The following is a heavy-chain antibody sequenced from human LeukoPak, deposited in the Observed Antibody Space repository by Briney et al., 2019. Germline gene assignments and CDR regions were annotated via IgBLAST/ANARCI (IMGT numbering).Heavy chain of an antibody. CDR1: GFTFRSSG. J-gene: IGHJ4*02. V-gene: IGHV3-30*02. D-gene: IGHD1-26*01. CDR3: AKSGTLDY. CDR2: IQYDGSDK. Sequence: PGGSLRLSCAASGFTFRSSGMHWVRQAPGKGLEWVTFIQYDGSDKYYADSVKGRFTISRDNSKNTLYLQMNSLRGEDTAVYYCAKSGTLDYWGQGTLVTVSS.